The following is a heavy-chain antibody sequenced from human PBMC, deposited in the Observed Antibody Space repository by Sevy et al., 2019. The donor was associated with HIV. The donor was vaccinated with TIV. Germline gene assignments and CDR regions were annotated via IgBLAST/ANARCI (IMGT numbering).Heavy chain of an antibody. V-gene: IGHV4-4*07. CDR1: GGSISSYY. CDR3: GGGHAGGRGYSYGGPLGAFGI. CDR2: IYTSGST. J-gene: IGHJ3*02. Sequence: SETLSLTCTVSGGSISSYYWSWIRQPAGKGLEWIGRIYTSGSTNYNPSLKSRVTMSVDTSKNQFSLKLSSVTAADTGGEYCGGGHAGGRGYSYGGPLGAFGIRGQGTMVTVSS. D-gene: IGHD5-18*01.